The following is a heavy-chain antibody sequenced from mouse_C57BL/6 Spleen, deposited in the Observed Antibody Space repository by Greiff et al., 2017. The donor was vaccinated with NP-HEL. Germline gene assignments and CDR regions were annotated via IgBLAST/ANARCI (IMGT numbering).Heavy chain of an antibody. V-gene: IGHV5-17*01. CDR1: GFTFSDYG. D-gene: IGHD1-1*01. J-gene: IGHJ1*03. CDR3: ARAPPLRGYFDV. Sequence: EVKLMESGGGLVKPGGSLKLSCAASGFTFSDYGMHWVRQAPEKGLEWVAYISSGSSTIYYADTVKGRFTISRDNAKNTLFLQMTSLRSEDTAMYYCARAPPLRGYFDVGGTGTTVTVSS. CDR2: ISSGSSTI.